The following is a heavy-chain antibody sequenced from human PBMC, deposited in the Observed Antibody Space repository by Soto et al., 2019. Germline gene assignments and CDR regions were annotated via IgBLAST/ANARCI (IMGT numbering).Heavy chain of an antibody. CDR1: GYSFTSYW. CDR2: IDPSDSYT. V-gene: IGHV5-10-1*01. J-gene: IGHJ6*02. CDR3: ARHKYSRYYYYGMDV. D-gene: IGHD2-21*01. Sequence: XESLKISCKGSGYSFTSYWISWVRQMPGKGLEWMGRIDPSDSYTNYSPSFQGHVTISADKSISTAYLQWSSLKASDTAMYYCARHKYSRYYYYGMDVWGQGTTVTVSS.